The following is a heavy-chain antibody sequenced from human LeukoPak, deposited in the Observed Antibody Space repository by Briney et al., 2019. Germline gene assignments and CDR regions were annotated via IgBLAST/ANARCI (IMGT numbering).Heavy chain of an antibody. CDR2: IKQDGSEK. V-gene: IGHV3-7*01. CDR1: GFTFSSYW. CDR3: ARRADHVWWELLHAFDI. Sequence: GGSLRLSCAASGFTFSSYWMSWVRQDPGKGLEWVANIKQDGSEKYYVDSVKGRFTISRDNAKNSLYLQMNSLRAEDTAVYYCARRADHVWWELLHAFDIWGQGTMVTVSS. J-gene: IGHJ3*02. D-gene: IGHD1-26*01.